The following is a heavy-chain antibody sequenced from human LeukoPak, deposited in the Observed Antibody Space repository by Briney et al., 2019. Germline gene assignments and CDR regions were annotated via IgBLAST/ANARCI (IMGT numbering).Heavy chain of an antibody. J-gene: IGHJ4*02. V-gene: IGHV1-2*02. CDR2: INPNSGFT. CDR3: ARLADCSSSSCRSFDY. D-gene: IGHD2-2*01. Sequence: ASVKVSCKSSGYPFTVYYLHWVRQAPGQGLGWMGGINPNSGFTNYAQKFQGRVTMTRDTSISTAYMELSRLRSDDTAVYYCARLADCSSSSCRSFDYWGQGTLVTVSS. CDR1: GYPFTVYY.